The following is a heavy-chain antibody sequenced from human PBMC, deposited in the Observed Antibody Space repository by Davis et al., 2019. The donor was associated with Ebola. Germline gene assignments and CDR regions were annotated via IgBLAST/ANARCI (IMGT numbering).Heavy chain of an antibody. CDR2: ISSSGSTI. V-gene: IGHV3-11*01. CDR3: AKDRWSTVTTRGGGFDP. Sequence: GESLKISCAASGFTFSDYYMSWIRQAPGKGLEWVLYISSSGSTIYYADSVKGRFTISRDNSKNTLYLQMNSLRAEDTAVYYCAKDRWSTVTTRGGGFDPWGQGTLVTVSS. J-gene: IGHJ5*02. CDR1: GFTFSDYY. D-gene: IGHD4-17*01.